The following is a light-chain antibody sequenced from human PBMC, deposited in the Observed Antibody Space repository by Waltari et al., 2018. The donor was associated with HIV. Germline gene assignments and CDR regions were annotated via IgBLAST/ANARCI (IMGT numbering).Light chain of an antibody. Sequence: ERVMTQAPATLSVSPGESATLSCRASQSVSSNFAWYQQKPGQAPRLLIYGASTRATGIPARFSGSGSGTEFTLTISSLQSEDFAVYYCQQYNNWLQRTFGQGTKVEIK. CDR2: GAS. CDR1: QSVSSN. CDR3: QQYNNWLQRT. V-gene: IGKV3-15*01. J-gene: IGKJ1*01.